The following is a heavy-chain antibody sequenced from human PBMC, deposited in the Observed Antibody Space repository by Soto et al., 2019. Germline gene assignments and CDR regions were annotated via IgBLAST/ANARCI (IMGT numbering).Heavy chain of an antibody. CDR2: INSDGSST. Sequence: GGSLRLSCAASGFTFSSYWMHWVRQAPGKGLVWVSRINSDGSSTSYADSVKGRFTISRDNAKNTLYLQMNSLRAEDTAVYYCAREAYGYYYGSGSYPFDYWGQGTWSPSPQ. V-gene: IGHV3-74*01. CDR3: AREAYGYYYGSGSYPFDY. D-gene: IGHD3-10*01. CDR1: GFTFSSYW. J-gene: IGHJ4*02.